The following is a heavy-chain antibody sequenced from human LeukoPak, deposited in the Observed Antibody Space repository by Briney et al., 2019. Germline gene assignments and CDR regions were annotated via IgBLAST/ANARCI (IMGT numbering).Heavy chain of an antibody. J-gene: IGHJ1*01. V-gene: IGHV3-21*01. CDR2: ISSSSSSI. D-gene: IGHD5-24*01. Sequence: GGSLRLSCAASGFTFSSYSMNWVRQAPGKGLEWVSSISSSSSSIYYADSVKGRFTISRDNAKNSLYLQMNSLRAEDTAVYYCARAIGDIVETATMGSYWGQGTLVTASS. CDR3: ARAIGDIVETATMGSY. CDR1: GFTFSSYS.